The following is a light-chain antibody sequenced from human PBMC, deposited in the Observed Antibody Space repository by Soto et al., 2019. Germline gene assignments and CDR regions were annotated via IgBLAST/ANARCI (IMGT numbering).Light chain of an antibody. Sequence: EIVLTQSPATLSLSPGERATLSCRASQSVSSYLAWYQQKPGQAPRLLIYDASNRATGIPARFSGSGSGTDFTLTISSLEPEDFAVYDCQQRSYWPFTFGPGTKVDIK. V-gene: IGKV3-11*01. CDR3: QQRSYWPFT. CDR2: DAS. J-gene: IGKJ3*01. CDR1: QSVSSY.